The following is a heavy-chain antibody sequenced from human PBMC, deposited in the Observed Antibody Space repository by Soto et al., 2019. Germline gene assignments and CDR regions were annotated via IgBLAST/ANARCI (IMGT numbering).Heavy chain of an antibody. Sequence: QVQLQESGPGLVKPSETLSLTCTVSGGSISSYYWSWIRQPAGKGLEWIGRIYTSGSTNYNPSLKSRVTMSVDTSKSPFSLNLSSVTAADTAVYYCARACSSTNCYDVFDYWGQGTLVTVSS. D-gene: IGHD2-2*01. CDR3: ARACSSTNCYDVFDY. J-gene: IGHJ4*02. CDR2: IYTSGST. V-gene: IGHV4-4*07. CDR1: GGSISSYY.